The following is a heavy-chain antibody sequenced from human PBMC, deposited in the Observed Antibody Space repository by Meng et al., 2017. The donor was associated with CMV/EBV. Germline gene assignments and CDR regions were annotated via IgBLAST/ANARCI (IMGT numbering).Heavy chain of an antibody. CDR1: GFTFSSYA. CDR3: ARDTDWDLLRFGEYLDY. Sequence: GGSLRLSCAASGFTFSSYAMHWVRQAPGKGLEWVAVISYDGSNKYYADSVKGRFTISRDNSKNTLYLQMNSLRAEDTAVYYCARDTDWDLLRFGEYLDYWGQGTLVTVSS. J-gene: IGHJ4*02. D-gene: IGHD3-10*01. CDR2: ISYDGSNK. V-gene: IGHV3-30*04.